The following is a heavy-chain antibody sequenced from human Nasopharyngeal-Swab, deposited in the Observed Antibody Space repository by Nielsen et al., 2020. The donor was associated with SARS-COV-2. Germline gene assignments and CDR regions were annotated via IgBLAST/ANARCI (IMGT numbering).Heavy chain of an antibody. D-gene: IGHD3-3*01. CDR1: GFTFTTYV. J-gene: IGHJ6*03. CDR3: WAPSHYDEYYQFYMDV. Sequence: GESLKISCSASGFTFTTYVMHWVRQAPGTGLEYVSTISSKGVITYYADSVRGRFTISRDNSKDTLYLQMSGLRTEDTAIYYCWAPSHYDEYYQFYMDVWGKGTTVTVSS. CDR2: ISSKGVIT. V-gene: IGHV3-64D*09.